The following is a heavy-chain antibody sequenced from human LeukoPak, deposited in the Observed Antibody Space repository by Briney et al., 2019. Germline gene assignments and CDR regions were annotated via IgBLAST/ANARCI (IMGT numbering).Heavy chain of an antibody. CDR3: ARRSNSDGSFDY. Sequence: SQTLSLTCAISGDSVSSNSSGWSWIRQSPSRGLEWLGRTYYRSKWYNDYAASAKSRITINPDTSKNQFSLQLNSVTPEDTAVYYCARRSNSDGSFDYWGQGTLVTVSS. D-gene: IGHD4-11*01. CDR2: TYYRSKWYN. J-gene: IGHJ4*02. CDR1: GDSVSSNSSG. V-gene: IGHV6-1*01.